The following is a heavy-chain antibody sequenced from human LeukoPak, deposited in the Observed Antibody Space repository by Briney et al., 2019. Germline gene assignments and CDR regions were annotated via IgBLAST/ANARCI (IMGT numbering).Heavy chain of an antibody. D-gene: IGHD5-18*01. J-gene: IGHJ6*04. V-gene: IGHV1-18*01. Sequence: ASVKVSCKASGYTFTSYGISWVRQAPGQGLEWMGWISAYNGNTNYAQKLQGRVTMTTDTSTSTAYMELGSLRSDDTAVYYCARDDGYSYQTQPLDVWGKGTTVTVSS. CDR1: GYTFTSYG. CDR3: ARDDGYSYQTQPLDV. CDR2: ISAYNGNT.